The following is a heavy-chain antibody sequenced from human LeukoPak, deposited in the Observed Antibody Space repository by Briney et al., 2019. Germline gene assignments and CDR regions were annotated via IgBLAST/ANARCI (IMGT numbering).Heavy chain of an antibody. CDR3: ASSKMATINYSFDY. CDR1: GGTFSSYA. CDR2: IIPIFGTA. J-gene: IGHJ4*02. V-gene: IGHV1-69*05. Sequence: SVKVSYKASGGTFSSYAISWVRQAPGQGLEWMGGIIPIFGTANYAQKFQGRVTITTDESTSTAYMELSSLRSEDTAVYYCASSKMATINYSFDYWGQGTLVTVSS. D-gene: IGHD5-24*01.